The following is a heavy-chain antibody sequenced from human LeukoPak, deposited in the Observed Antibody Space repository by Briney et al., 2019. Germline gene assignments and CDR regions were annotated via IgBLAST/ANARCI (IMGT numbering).Heavy chain of an antibody. Sequence: GRSLRLSCAASGFTFSDYCMSWGRQAPGEGLRWVANIKQDGGEIYYVSSVKGRFTISRDNAKNSLYLQMNTLRAEDTAVYYCARDEACSGGNCYGLDVWGPGTTVTVSS. V-gene: IGHV3-7*01. D-gene: IGHD2-15*01. CDR2: IKQDGGEI. CDR1: GFTFSDYC. CDR3: ARDEACSGGNCYGLDV. J-gene: IGHJ6*02.